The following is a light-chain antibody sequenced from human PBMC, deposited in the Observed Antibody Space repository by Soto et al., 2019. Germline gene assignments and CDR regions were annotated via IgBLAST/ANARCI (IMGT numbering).Light chain of an antibody. Sequence: DIQMTQSPSSLSASVGDRVTITCRASQTINKNLNWYQQKPGQAPRLLIYSTSDFQSGVPSRFSGSGSGTDFTLTISDLQPEDFATYYCQQSFTTPYTFGQGTELEI. CDR2: STS. CDR1: QTINKN. V-gene: IGKV1-39*01. CDR3: QQSFTTPYT. J-gene: IGKJ2*01.